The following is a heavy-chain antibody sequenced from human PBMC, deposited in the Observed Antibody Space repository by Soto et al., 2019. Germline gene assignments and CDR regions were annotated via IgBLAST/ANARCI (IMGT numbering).Heavy chain of an antibody. V-gene: IGHV3-33*01. CDR2: IWYDGSNK. Sequence: GGSLRLSCAASGFTFSSYGMHWVRQAPGKGLEWVAVIWYDGSNKYYADSVKGRFTISRDNSKNTLYLQMNSLRAEDTAVYYCARDQSRDGYNLPSYWGQGTLVTVSS. D-gene: IGHD5-12*01. J-gene: IGHJ4*02. CDR1: GFTFSSYG. CDR3: ARDQSRDGYNLPSY.